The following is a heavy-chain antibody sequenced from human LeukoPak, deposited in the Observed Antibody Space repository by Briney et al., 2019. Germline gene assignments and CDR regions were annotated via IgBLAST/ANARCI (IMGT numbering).Heavy chain of an antibody. CDR3: ARDSGRPFDY. CDR2: ISSSSSTI. Sequence: PGGPLRLSCAASGFTFSSYSMNWVRQAPGKGLEWVSYISSSSSTIYYADSVKGRFTISRDNAKNSLYLQMNSLRAEDTAVYYCARDSGRPFDYWGQGTLVTVSS. D-gene: IGHD1-14*01. J-gene: IGHJ4*02. CDR1: GFTFSSYS. V-gene: IGHV3-48*01.